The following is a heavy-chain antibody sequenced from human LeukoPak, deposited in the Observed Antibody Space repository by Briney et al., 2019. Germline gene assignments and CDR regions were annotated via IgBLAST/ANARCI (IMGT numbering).Heavy chain of an antibody. Sequence: SQTLSLTCAISGGSFRSNNAAWNWIRPSQSTGLDWLGWTYYRSKWYNDYEVSVKSRMSINPDQSMIQLSLQLNSVTPEVLSVYYCAGGWHWFDPWGERTLVTVSS. V-gene: IGHV6-1*01. CDR2: TYYRSKWYN. J-gene: IGHJ5*01. CDR3: AGGWHWFDP. D-gene: IGHD5-24*01. CDR1: GGSFRSNNAA.